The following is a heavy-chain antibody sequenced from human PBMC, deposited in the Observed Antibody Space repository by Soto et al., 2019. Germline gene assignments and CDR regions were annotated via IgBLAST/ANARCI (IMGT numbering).Heavy chain of an antibody. CDR1: GYTFTGYY. CDR2: INPNSGGT. V-gene: IGHV1-2*04. D-gene: IGHD2-15*01. CDR3: ARRGEMRWSTVYYYGMDV. J-gene: IGHJ6*02. Sequence: QVQLVQSGAEVKKPGASVKVSCKASGYTFTGYYMHWVRQAPGQGLEWMGWINPNSGGTNYAQKFQGWVTMTRDTSISTAYMELSRLRSDDTAVYYCARRGEMRWSTVYYYGMDVWGQRTTVTVSS.